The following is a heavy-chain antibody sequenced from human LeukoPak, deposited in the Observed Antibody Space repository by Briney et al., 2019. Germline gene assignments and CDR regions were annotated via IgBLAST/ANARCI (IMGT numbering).Heavy chain of an antibody. CDR1: GGSIGSYY. Sequence: SETLSLTCTVSGGSIGSYYWSWIRQPPGKGLEWIGYIYYSGSTNYNPSLKSRVTISVDTSKNQFSLKLSSVTAADTAVYYCAVGLGYCSGGSCYDYWGQGTLVTVSS. J-gene: IGHJ4*02. V-gene: IGHV4-59*01. CDR3: AVGLGYCSGGSCYDY. CDR2: IYYSGST. D-gene: IGHD2-15*01.